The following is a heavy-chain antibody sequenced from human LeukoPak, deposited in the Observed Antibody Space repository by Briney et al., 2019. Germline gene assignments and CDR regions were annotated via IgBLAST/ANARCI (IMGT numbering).Heavy chain of an antibody. CDR3: ARVQSYCSSTSCYDVYYYYYMDV. J-gene: IGHJ6*03. CDR2: ISSSGSTI. D-gene: IGHD2-2*01. CDR1: GFTFSSYE. Sequence: GGSLRLSCAASGFTFSSYEMNWVRQAPGKGLEWVSYISSSGSTIYYADSVKGRFTISRDNAKNSLYLQMNSLRAEDTAVYYCARVQSYCSSTSCYDVYYYYYMDVWGKGTTVTVS. V-gene: IGHV3-48*03.